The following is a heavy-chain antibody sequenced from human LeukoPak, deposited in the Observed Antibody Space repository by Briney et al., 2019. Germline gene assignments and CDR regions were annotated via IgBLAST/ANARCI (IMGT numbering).Heavy chain of an antibody. V-gene: IGHV3-21*01. CDR3: ARDLYYDFWSGWDNWFDP. CDR2: ISSSSSYI. Sequence: GGSLRLSCAASGFTFSSYSMNWVRQAPGKGLEWVSSISSSSSYIHYADSVKGRFTISRDNAKNSLYLQMNSLRAEDTAVYYCARDLYYDFWSGWDNWFDPWGQGTLVTVSS. CDR1: GFTFSSYS. D-gene: IGHD3-3*01. J-gene: IGHJ5*02.